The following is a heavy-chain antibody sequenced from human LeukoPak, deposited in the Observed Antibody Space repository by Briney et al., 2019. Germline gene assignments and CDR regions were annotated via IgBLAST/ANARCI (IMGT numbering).Heavy chain of an antibody. V-gene: IGHV3-11*01. D-gene: IGHD1-26*01. CDR3: ARDYRSTFDY. CDR1: GFTFSDYY. CDR2: ISSSGTTI. J-gene: IGHJ4*02. Sequence: GGSLRLSSAASGFTFSDYYMSWIRQAPGKGLEWVSYISSSGTTISYTDSVKGRFTISRDNAKNSLYLQMNSLRAEDTAVYYCARDYRSTFDYWGQGTLVTVSS.